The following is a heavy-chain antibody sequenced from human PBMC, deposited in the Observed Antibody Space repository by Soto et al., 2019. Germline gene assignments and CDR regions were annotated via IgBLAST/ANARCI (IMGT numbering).Heavy chain of an antibody. CDR3: ASLTIFGAVIEGMDV. D-gene: IGHD3-3*01. CDR2: ISSGSSPI. V-gene: IGHV3-48*02. Sequence: PGGSLRLSCADSGFTFSSYSMNWVRQAPGKGLEWVSYISSGSSPIYYADSVKGRFTISRDNAKNSLYLQMSSLRDEDTAVYYCASLTIFGAVIEGMDVWGQGTTVTVSS. J-gene: IGHJ6*02. CDR1: GFTFSSYS.